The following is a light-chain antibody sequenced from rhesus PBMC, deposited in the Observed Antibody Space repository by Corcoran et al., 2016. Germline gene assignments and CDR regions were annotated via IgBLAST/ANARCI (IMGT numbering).Light chain of an antibody. CDR1: QSLLHSGGNTY. CDR3: MQGIQLPYS. Sequence: DIVMTQTPLSLPVTPGEPASISCRSSQSLLHSGGNTYLYWYLQKPGQSPQLLVYEVSNRASGVPDRFSGSGSGTDFTLKISRVEAEDVGVYYCMQGIQLPYSFGQGTKVEIK. V-gene: IGKV2-104*02. CDR2: EVS. J-gene: IGKJ2*01.